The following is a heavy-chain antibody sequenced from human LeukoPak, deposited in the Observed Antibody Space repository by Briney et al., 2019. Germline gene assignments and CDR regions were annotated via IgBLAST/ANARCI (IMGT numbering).Heavy chain of an antibody. CDR1: GGSFSGYY. Sequence: PSETLSLTCAVYGGSFSGYYWSWIRQPPGKGLEWIGEINHSGSTSYNPSLKSRVTISVDTSKNQFSLKQSSVTAADTAVYYCARGRIVGATTFDYWGQGTLVTVSS. D-gene: IGHD1-26*01. CDR3: ARGRIVGATTFDY. V-gene: IGHV4-34*01. CDR2: INHSGST. J-gene: IGHJ4*02.